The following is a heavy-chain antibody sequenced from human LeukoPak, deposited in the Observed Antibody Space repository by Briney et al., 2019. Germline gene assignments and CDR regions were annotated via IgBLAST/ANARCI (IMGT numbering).Heavy chain of an antibody. D-gene: IGHD2-15*01. CDR1: GGSFSGYY. J-gene: IGHJ4*02. CDR2: IYYSGST. Sequence: ASETLSLTCAVYGGSFSGYYWSWIRQPPGKGLEWIGYIYYSGSTNYNPSLKSRVTISVDTSKNQFSLKLSSVTAADTAVYYCARHAGYCSGGSCYSGHYYFDYWGQGTLVTVSS. V-gene: IGHV4-59*08. CDR3: ARHAGYCSGGSCYSGHYYFDY.